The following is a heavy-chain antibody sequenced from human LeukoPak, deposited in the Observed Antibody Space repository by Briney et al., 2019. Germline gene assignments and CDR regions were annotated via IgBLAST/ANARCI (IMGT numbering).Heavy chain of an antibody. CDR2: INSGNSNI. CDR3: ARAPVTSCRGAFCYPFDL. CDR1: GFTFNSYS. D-gene: IGHD2-21*01. V-gene: IGHV3-21*04. Sequence: GGSLRLSCAASGFTFNSYSMNWVRQAPGKGLEWVSSINSGNSNIYYADSVRGRFTISRDNFRNTLYLQMNRLRVEDAALYYCARAPVTSCRGAFCYPFDLWGQGVLVTVSS. J-gene: IGHJ4*02.